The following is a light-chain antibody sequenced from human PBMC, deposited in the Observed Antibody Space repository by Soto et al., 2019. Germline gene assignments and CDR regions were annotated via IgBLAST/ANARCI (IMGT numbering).Light chain of an antibody. J-gene: IGKJ5*01. V-gene: IGKV1-39*01. CDR1: QGISSY. Sequence: DIQLTQSPSFLSASVGDRFTXXXXASQGISSYLVWYQQKPGKAPKLLIHATSTLQSGVPSRFSGSGSETDFTLIINSLQPEDFATYYCQQSYSVPITFGQGTRLEIK. CDR2: ATS. CDR3: QQSYSVPIT.